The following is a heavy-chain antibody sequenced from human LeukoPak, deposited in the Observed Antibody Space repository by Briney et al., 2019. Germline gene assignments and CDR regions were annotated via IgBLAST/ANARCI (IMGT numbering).Heavy chain of an antibody. CDR3: VREIKIMGFRAFDY. J-gene: IGHJ4*02. D-gene: IGHD3-10*01. CDR1: GFAFSEYW. CDR2: IYYGGTYT. V-gene: IGHV3-74*01. Sequence: GGSLRLSCAGSGFAFSEYWMHWARQTPEKGLMWVSRIYYGGTYTAYADSVKGRFAVSRDNADNTLYLQMDSLTVEDTGLYYCVREIKIMGFRAFDYWGQGTPVTVSS.